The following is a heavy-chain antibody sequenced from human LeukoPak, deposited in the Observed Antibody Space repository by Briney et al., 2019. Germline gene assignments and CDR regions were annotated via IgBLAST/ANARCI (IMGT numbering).Heavy chain of an antibody. Sequence: ASVKVSCKASGYTSTSYGISWVRQAPGQGVEWMGWISAYNGNTNYAQKLQGRVTMTTDTSTSTAYMELRSLRSDDTAVYYCASSLLSSGWDAWDGSCDYWGQGTLVTVSS. CDR3: ASSLLSSGWDAWDGSCDY. D-gene: IGHD6-19*01. CDR1: GYTSTSYG. J-gene: IGHJ4*02. CDR2: ISAYNGNT. V-gene: IGHV1-18*01.